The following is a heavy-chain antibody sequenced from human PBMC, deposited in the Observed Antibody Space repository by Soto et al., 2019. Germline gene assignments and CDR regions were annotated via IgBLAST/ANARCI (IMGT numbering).Heavy chain of an antibody. CDR1: GYTFTSYG. D-gene: IGHD3-9*01. CDR2: ISAYNGNT. CDR3: ARDRRYDILTGYYTVFAY. J-gene: IGHJ4*02. Sequence: QVQLVQSGAEVKKPGASVKVSCKASGYTFTSYGISWVRQAPGQGLEWMGWISAYNGNTNYAQKLQGRVTMTTDTSTSTAYMELRILRSDDTAVYYCARDRRYDILTGYYTVFAYWGQGTLVTVSS. V-gene: IGHV1-18*01.